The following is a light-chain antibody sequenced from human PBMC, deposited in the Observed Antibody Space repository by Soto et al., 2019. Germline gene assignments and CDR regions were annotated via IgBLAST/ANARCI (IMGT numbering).Light chain of an antibody. CDR2: GAS. Sequence: EIEMTQDPATLSVSPGEKATLSCRASQSLGTNLAWFQQKPGQVPRLLIHGASTRATGIPARFSGSGSGTDFTLTISSLQSEDFAVYYCQQYNQWPRTFGQGTKV. V-gene: IGKV3-15*01. J-gene: IGKJ1*01. CDR3: QQYNQWPRT. CDR1: QSLGTN.